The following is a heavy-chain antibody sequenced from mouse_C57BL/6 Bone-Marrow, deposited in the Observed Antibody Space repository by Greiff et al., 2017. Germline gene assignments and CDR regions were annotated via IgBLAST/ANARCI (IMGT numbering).Heavy chain of an antibody. V-gene: IGHV6-6*01. J-gene: IGHJ4*01. CDR2: IRNKANNHAT. CDR3: TAYYSNYVRAMDD. D-gene: IGHD2-5*01. CDR1: GFTFSDAW. Sequence: EVKLVESGGGLMQPGGSMKLSCAASGFTFSDAWMDWVRQSPEKGLEWVAEIRNKANNHATYYAESVKGRFTISRDDSKSSVYLQMNSLRAEATGIYYCTAYYSNYVRAMDDWGQGTSVTVSS.